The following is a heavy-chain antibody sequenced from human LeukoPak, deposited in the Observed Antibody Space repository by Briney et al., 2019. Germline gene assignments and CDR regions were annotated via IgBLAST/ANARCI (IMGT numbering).Heavy chain of an antibody. CDR1: GGSISSSNW. D-gene: IGHD6-19*01. J-gene: IGHJ4*02. V-gene: IGHV4-4*02. CDR3: ASGTIAVAGDFDY. Sequence: PSETLSLTCAVSGGSISSSNWWSWVRQPPGKGLEWIGEIYHSGSTNYNPSLKSRVTISVDKSKNQFSLKVSSVTAADTAVYYCASGTIAVAGDFDYWGQGTLVTVSS. CDR2: IYHSGST.